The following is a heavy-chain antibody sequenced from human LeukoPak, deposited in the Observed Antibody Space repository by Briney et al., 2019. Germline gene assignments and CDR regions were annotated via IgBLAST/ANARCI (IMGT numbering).Heavy chain of an antibody. CDR3: ARFYYYGSGFDY. CDR1: GGSISSSSYY. Sequence: SETLSLTCTVSGGSISSSSYYWGWLRQPPGKGLEWIGSIYYSGSTYYNPSLKSRVTISVDTSKNQFSLKLSSVTAADTAVYYCARFYYYGSGFDYWGQGTLVTVSS. D-gene: IGHD3-10*01. CDR2: IYYSGST. V-gene: IGHV4-39*07. J-gene: IGHJ4*02.